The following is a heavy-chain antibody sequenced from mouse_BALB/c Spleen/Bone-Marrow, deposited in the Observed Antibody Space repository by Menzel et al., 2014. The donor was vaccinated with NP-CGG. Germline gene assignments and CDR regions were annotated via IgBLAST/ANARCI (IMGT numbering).Heavy chain of an antibody. CDR1: GYTFTNYW. CDR2: IYPSTGYT. CDR3: AGGRFAY. J-gene: IGHJ3*01. D-gene: IGHD1-1*02. Sequence: VPLVESGAELAKPGASVKMSCKASGYTFTNYWMHWVKQRPGQGLEWIGYIYPSTGYTEYNQKFKDKATLTSDKSSSTAYMQLSSLTSEDSAVYYCAGGRFAYWGQGTLVTVST. V-gene: IGHV1-7*01.